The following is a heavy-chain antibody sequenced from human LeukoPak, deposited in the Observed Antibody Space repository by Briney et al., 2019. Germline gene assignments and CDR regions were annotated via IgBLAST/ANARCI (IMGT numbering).Heavy chain of an antibody. Sequence: ASVSVSSTASGYTFTSYGISWVRQAPGQGLEWMGWISAYNGNTNYAQKLQGRVTMTTDTSTSTAYMELRSLRSDDTAVYYCARVGSGWTLDYWGQGTLVTVSS. D-gene: IGHD6-19*01. CDR2: ISAYNGNT. V-gene: IGHV1-18*01. J-gene: IGHJ4*02. CDR3: ARVGSGWTLDY. CDR1: GYTFTSYG.